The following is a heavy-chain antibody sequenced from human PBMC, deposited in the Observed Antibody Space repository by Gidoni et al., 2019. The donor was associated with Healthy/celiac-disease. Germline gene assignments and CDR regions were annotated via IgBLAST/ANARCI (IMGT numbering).Heavy chain of an antibody. Sequence: QVQLQESGPGLVTPSQTLSLTCTVSGGSISSGGYYWRWIRQHPGKGLEWIGYIYYSGSTYYNPSLKSRVTISVDTSKNQFSLKLSSVTAADTAVYYCARAYYYGSGRCYFDYWGQGTLVTVSS. CDR3: ARAYYYGSGRCYFDY. V-gene: IGHV4-31*03. D-gene: IGHD3-10*01. CDR1: GGSISSGGYY. CDR2: IYYSGST. J-gene: IGHJ4*02.